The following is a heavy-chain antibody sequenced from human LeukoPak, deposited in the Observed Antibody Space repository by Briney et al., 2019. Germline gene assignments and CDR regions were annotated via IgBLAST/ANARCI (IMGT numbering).Heavy chain of an antibody. CDR3: ARDVARDMTDY. CDR1: GFTFSSYW. Sequence: PGGSLRLSCAASGFTFSSYWMSWVRQAPGKGLEWVANIKQDGSEKYYVDSVKGRFTISRDNARNSLYLQMNSLRAEDTAVYYCARDVARDMTDYWGQGTLVTVSS. CDR2: IKQDGSEK. J-gene: IGHJ4*02. D-gene: IGHD2-15*01. V-gene: IGHV3-7*03.